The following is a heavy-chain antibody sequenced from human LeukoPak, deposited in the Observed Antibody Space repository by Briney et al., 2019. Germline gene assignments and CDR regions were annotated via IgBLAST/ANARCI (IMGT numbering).Heavy chain of an antibody. Sequence: QTGGSLRLSCAASGFTVSSNYMSWVRQAPGKGLEWVSVIYSGGSTYYADSVKGRFTISRDNSKNTLYLQMNSLRAEDTAVYYCAKDAFYDFWSGYYAGGGFDYWGQGTLVTVSS. CDR1: GFTVSSNY. D-gene: IGHD3-3*01. J-gene: IGHJ4*02. CDR3: AKDAFYDFWSGYYAGGGFDY. V-gene: IGHV3-53*01. CDR2: IYSGGST.